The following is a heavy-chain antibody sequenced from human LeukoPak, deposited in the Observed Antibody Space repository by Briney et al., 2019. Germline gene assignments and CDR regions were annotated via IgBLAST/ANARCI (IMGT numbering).Heavy chain of an antibody. D-gene: IGHD3-10*01. CDR2: INTNTGNP. J-gene: IGHJ6*02. Sequence: GASVKVSCKASGYTFTSYAMNWVRQAPGQGLEWMGWINTNTGNPTYAQGFTGRFVFSLDTSVSTAYLQISSLKAEDTAVYYCARISVTMVRGVIILSPYYYYGMDVWGQGPRSPPP. V-gene: IGHV7-4-1*02. CDR3: ARISVTMVRGVIILSPYYYYGMDV. CDR1: GYTFTSYA.